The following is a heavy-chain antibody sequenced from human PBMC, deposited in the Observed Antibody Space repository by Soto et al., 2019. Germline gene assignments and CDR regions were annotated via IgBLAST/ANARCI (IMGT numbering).Heavy chain of an antibody. J-gene: IGHJ4*02. Sequence: GGSLRLSCAASGVTFSSYGMHWVRQAPGKGLEWVAAISYDRSNQYYADSVKGRFTISRDNSKNTLYLDINSLRYEDTAIYYCARERAINVWAEAYLDYWGQGTVVTVSS. CDR1: GVTFSSYG. CDR2: ISYDRSNQ. CDR3: ARERAINVWAEAYLDY. V-gene: IGHV3-30*03. D-gene: IGHD1-26*01.